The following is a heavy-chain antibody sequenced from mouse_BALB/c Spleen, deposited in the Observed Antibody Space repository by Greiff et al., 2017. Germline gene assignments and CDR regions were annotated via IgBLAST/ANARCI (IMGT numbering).Heavy chain of an antibody. Sequence: EVQGVESGGGLVQPGGSLKLSCAASGFTFSSYGMSWVRQTPDKRLELVATINSNGGSTYYPDSVKGRFTISRDNAKNTLYLQMSSLKSEDTAMYYCARDWTYDDYDWAMDYWGQGTSVTVSS. CDR2: INSNGGST. J-gene: IGHJ4*01. D-gene: IGHD2-4*01. CDR3: ARDWTYDDYDWAMDY. V-gene: IGHV5-6-3*01. CDR1: GFTFSSYG.